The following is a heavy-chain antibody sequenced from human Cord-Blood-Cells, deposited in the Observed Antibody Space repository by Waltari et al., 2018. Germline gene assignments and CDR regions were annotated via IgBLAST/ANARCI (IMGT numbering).Heavy chain of an antibody. CDR2: YDPEDGET. V-gene: IGHV1-24*01. J-gene: IGHJ6*03. CDR1: GYTLTELS. CDR3: ATVRGPPRDYYYYMDV. Sequence: QVQLVQSGAEAKKPGASVKVSCKVSGYTLTELSMHWGRRAPGERLEWMGGYDPEDGETIYAQEFQGRVTMTEDTSTDTAYMELSSLRSEDTAVYYCATVRGPPRDYYYYMDVWGKGTTVTVSS.